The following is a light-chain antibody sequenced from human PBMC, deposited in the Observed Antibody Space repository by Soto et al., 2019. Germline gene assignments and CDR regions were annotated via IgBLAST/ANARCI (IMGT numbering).Light chain of an antibody. CDR2: GAS. V-gene: IGKV3-15*01. J-gene: IGKJ1*01. Sequence: EIVMTQSPATLSVSPGERATLSCRASQSVSSNLAWYQQKPGQAPRLLIYGASTRAPGIPARFSGSGSGTEFTHTVSSLQSEDFAVYYCQQYNNWTPWTFGQGTKVEIK. CDR1: QSVSSN. CDR3: QQYNNWTPWT.